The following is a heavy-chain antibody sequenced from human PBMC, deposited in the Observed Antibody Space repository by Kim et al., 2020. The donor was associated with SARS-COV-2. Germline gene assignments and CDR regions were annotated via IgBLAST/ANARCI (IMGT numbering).Heavy chain of an antibody. CDR2: ISRNGGST. Sequence: GGSLRLSCAASGFTFSSYAMSWVRQAPGKGLEWVSSISRNGGSTYYADSVKGRFTISRDNTKNTLYLQMNSLRAEDTAVYYCAGNTYTSVGGFDYWGQGTLVTVSS. CDR1: GFTFSSYA. D-gene: IGHD3-3*01. CDR3: AGNTYTSVGGFDY. V-gene: IGHV3-23*01. J-gene: IGHJ4*02.